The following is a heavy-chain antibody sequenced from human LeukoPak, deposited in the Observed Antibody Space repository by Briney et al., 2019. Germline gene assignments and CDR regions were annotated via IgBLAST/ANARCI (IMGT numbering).Heavy chain of an antibody. CDR2: ISSSSSYI. Sequence: GGSLSLSCAASGCTFSSYSRNWVRQAPGKGLEWVSSISSSSSYIYYADSVKGRFTISRDNAKNSLYLQMNSLSAEDTAVYYCARSTPDYYYLDVWGKGTTVTVSS. V-gene: IGHV3-21*01. CDR1: GCTFSSYS. CDR3: ARSTPDYYYLDV. J-gene: IGHJ6*03.